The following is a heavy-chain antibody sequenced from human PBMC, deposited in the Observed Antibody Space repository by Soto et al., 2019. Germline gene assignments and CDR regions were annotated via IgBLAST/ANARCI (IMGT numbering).Heavy chain of an antibody. V-gene: IGHV4-31*03. CDR2: IYYSGST. CDR3: STPGYSYAYGAFDI. CDR1: GGSISSGGYY. D-gene: IGHD5-18*01. J-gene: IGHJ3*02. Sequence: SSETLSLTCTVSGGSISSGGYYWSWVRQHPGKGLEWIGYIYYSGSTYYNPSRKSRVTISVDTSKNQYSLKLSSVTTADTAVDYCSTPGYSYAYGAFDIWGQGTMVTVSS.